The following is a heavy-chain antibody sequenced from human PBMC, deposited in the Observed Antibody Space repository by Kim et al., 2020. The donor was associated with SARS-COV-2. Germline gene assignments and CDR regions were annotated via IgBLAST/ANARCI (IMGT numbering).Heavy chain of an antibody. Sequence: GESLKISCTASGYMFSNYHIAWVRQMPGKGLEWMAIIYAGSSRTTYSPSFEGQVTVSVDKSIGVAYLEWSSLRDSDTAMYYCARPRYSTSWYPFDTLGQG. V-gene: IGHV5-51*01. D-gene: IGHD2-2*01. CDR2: IYAGSSRT. CDR1: GYMFSNYH. CDR3: ARPRYSTSWYPFDT. J-gene: IGHJ3*02.